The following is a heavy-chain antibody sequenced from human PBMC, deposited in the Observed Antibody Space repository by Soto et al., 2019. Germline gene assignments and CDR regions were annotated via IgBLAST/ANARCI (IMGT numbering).Heavy chain of an antibody. CDR1: GDSINTDTW. J-gene: IGHJ5*01. CDR2: IKHTGDA. CDR3: AREGRLHWFES. Sequence: PSETLSLTCAVSGDSINTDTWWSWLRQLPGTGLEWIGEIKHTGDANANPALRSRVSMSVDRTKNQFFLNLRSVSAADTAVYFCAREGRLHWFESWGQGTLVTV. V-gene: IGHV4-4*02.